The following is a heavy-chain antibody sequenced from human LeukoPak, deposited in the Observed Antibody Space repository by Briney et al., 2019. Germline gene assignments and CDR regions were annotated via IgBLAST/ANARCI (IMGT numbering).Heavy chain of an antibody. Sequence: PSETLSLTCTVSGGSISSSSYYWGWIRQPPGKGLEWIGSIYYSGSTYYNPSLKSRVTISVDTSKNQFSLKLSSVTAAGTAGYYCARDAGWSGSDAFDIWGQGTMVTVSS. CDR1: GGSISSSSYY. CDR2: IYYSGST. D-gene: IGHD3-3*01. V-gene: IGHV4-39*02. CDR3: ARDAGWSGSDAFDI. J-gene: IGHJ3*02.